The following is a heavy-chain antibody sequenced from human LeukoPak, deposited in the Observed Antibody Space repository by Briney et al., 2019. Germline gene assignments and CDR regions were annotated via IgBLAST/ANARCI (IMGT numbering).Heavy chain of an antibody. J-gene: IGHJ4*02. V-gene: IGHV1-2*02. Sequence: EASVKVSCKASGYTFTGYYMHWVRQAPGRGLEWMGWINPNSGGTNYAQKFQGRVTMTRDTSISTAYMELSRLRSDDTAVYYCARVGKGIAAAATFDYWGQGTLVTVSS. CDR3: ARVGKGIAAAATFDY. CDR2: INPNSGGT. D-gene: IGHD6-13*01. CDR1: GYTFTGYY.